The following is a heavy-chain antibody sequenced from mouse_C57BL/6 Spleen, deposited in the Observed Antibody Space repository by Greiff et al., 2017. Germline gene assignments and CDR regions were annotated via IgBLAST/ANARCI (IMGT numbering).Heavy chain of an antibody. CDR2: INPETGGT. J-gene: IGHJ3*01. Sequence: VQLQQSGAELVRPGASVTLSCKASGYTFTDYEMHWVKQTPVHGLEWIGAINPETGGTAYNQKFKGKAILTADKSSSTAYMKLSSLTSEDSAVYYGTSSIVLRFADWGQGTLVTVSA. CDR1: GYTFTDYE. V-gene: IGHV1-15*01. CDR3: TSSIVLRFAD. D-gene: IGHD2-5*01.